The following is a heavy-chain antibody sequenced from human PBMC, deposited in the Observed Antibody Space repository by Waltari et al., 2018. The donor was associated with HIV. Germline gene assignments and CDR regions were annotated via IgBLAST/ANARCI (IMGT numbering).Heavy chain of an antibody. CDR1: GYTLTGYY. Sequence: QVQLVQSGAEVKKPGASVKVSCKASGYTLTGYYMNWVRQAHGQGLEWMGWINPNSGGTNYAQKFQGRVTMTRDTSISTAYMELSRLRSDDTAVYYCARDQGGIAVAGTPGDYWGQGTLVTVSS. D-gene: IGHD6-19*01. CDR2: INPNSGGT. CDR3: ARDQGGIAVAGTPGDY. V-gene: IGHV1-2*02. J-gene: IGHJ4*02.